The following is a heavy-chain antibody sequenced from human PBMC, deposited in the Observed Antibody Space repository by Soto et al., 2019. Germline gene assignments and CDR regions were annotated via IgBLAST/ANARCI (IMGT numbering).Heavy chain of an antibody. CDR1: GGSISSGGYY. V-gene: IGHV4-31*03. CDR3: ARGSEDSSSWFGYYFDY. Sequence: PSETLSLTCTVSGGSISSGGYYWSWIRQHPGKGLEWIGYIYYSGSTYYNPSLKSRVTISVDTSKNQFSLKLSSVTAADTAVYYCARGSEDSSSWFGYYFDYWGQGTLVTVSS. D-gene: IGHD6-13*01. CDR2: IYYSGST. J-gene: IGHJ4*02.